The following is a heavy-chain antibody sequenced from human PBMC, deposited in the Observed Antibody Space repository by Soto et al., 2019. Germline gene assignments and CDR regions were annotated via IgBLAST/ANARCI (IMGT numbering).Heavy chain of an antibody. V-gene: IGHV1-18*01. CDR3: ARVSREYCGGGSCSSPY. D-gene: IGHD2-15*01. CDR1: GYKFINYG. Sequence: ASVKVSCKTSGYKFINYGISWVRQAPGQGLEWMGWISAYNGNTNYAQKLQGRVTMTTDTSTSTAYMELRSLRSDDTAVSYCARVSREYCGGGSCSSPYGARETLVPVSP. J-gene: IGHJ4*02. CDR2: ISAYNGNT.